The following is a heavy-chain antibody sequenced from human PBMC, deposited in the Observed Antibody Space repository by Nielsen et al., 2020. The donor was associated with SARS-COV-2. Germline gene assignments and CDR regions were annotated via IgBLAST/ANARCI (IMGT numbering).Heavy chain of an antibody. J-gene: IGHJ3*02. Sequence: GGSLRLSCAASGFTFSSYAMSWVRQAPGKGLEWVSAISGSGGSTYYADSVKGRFTISRDNADNSLSLQMNSLRAEDTAVYYCARESVTGTDAFDIWGQGTVVTVSS. CDR3: ARESVTGTDAFDI. V-gene: IGHV3-23*01. D-gene: IGHD6-19*01. CDR1: GFTFSSYA. CDR2: ISGSGGST.